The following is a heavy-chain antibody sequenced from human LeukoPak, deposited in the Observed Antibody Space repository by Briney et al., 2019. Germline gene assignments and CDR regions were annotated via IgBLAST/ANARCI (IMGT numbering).Heavy chain of an antibody. CDR3: AKDGSDYGDYFDY. V-gene: IGHV3-23*01. Sequence: GGSLRLSCAASGFTFSTYAMSWVRQAPGKGLEWISVISGSGGATYYADSVKGRFTISRDNSKSTLYLQMNSLRAEDTAVYYCAKDGSDYGDYFDYWGQGTLVTVSS. CDR2: ISGSGGAT. J-gene: IGHJ4*02. D-gene: IGHD4-17*01. CDR1: GFTFSTYA.